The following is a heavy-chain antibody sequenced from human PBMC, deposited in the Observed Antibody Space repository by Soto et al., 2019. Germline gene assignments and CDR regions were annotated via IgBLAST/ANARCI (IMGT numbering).Heavy chain of an antibody. J-gene: IGHJ4*02. CDR1: GFTFSSDW. Sequence: SLRLSCAASGFTFSSDWMSWVRQAPGKGLDWVATIKQDGSERYYVDSVRGRFTVSRDNAKNSLYLQMNSLRAEDTAVYYCARGDYFDRRFDYWGQGTLVTVSS. CDR2: IKQDGSER. D-gene: IGHD3-9*01. V-gene: IGHV3-7*03. CDR3: ARGDYFDRRFDY.